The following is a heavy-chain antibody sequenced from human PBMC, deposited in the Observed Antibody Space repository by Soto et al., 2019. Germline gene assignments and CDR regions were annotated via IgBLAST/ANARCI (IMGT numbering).Heavy chain of an antibody. J-gene: IGHJ6*02. CDR3: ASLTSILYGMDV. CDR2: ISGSSVSI. Sequence: EVQLVESGGGSVQPGGSLRLSCGAAGFTFSSYSMNWVRQAPGKGLEWVSYISGSSVSIYYADSVKGRFTVSRDNAQNSLFLEMNSLRDEDTAVYYCASLTSILYGMDVWGLGTTVTVSS. D-gene: IGHD2-15*01. CDR1: GFTFSSYS. V-gene: IGHV3-48*02.